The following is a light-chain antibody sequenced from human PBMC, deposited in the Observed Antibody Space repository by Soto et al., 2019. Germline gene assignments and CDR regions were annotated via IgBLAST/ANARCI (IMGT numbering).Light chain of an antibody. J-gene: IGKJ4*01. CDR3: QQRSNWLLT. CDR1: QSVSSY. V-gene: IGKV3-11*01. CDR2: DAS. Sequence: EIVLTQSPATLSLSPGERATLSCRASQSVSSYLAWYQQKPGQAPRLLIYDASNRATGIPARFSGSGSGTDFTLTISSLEPVDFAVYYCQQRSNWLLTFGGGTKVDIK.